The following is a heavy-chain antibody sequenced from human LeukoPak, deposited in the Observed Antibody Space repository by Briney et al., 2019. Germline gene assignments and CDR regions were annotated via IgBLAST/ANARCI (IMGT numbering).Heavy chain of an antibody. J-gene: IGHJ4*02. V-gene: IGHV3-30-3*01. CDR1: GFTFSSYA. CDR3: AKDSSGNLRDY. D-gene: IGHD3-10*01. Sequence: GGSLRLSCAASGFTFSSYAMHWVRQAPGKGLEWVAVISYDGSNKYYADSVKGRFTISRDNSKNTLYLQMNSLRAEDTAVYYCAKDSSGNLRDYWGQGTLVTVSS. CDR2: ISYDGSNK.